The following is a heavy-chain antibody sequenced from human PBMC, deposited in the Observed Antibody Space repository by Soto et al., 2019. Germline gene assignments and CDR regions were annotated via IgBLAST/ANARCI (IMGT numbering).Heavy chain of an antibody. Sequence: QITLKESGPTLVKPTQTLTLTCTFSGFSLSTTGVGVGWIRQPPGKAQEWLALIYWDDDKRHSPSLKSRLNIHKDTSKNQVVLKMTNMEPIDTATYYCAHATPVTTGGYYWGQGTLVPVSS. CDR2: IYWDDDK. V-gene: IGHV2-5*02. D-gene: IGHD4-17*01. CDR3: AHATPVTTGGYY. J-gene: IGHJ4*02. CDR1: GFSLSTTGVG.